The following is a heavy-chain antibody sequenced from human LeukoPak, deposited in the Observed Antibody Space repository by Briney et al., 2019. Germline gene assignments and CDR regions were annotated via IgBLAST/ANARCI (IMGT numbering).Heavy chain of an antibody. V-gene: IGHV1-18*01. Sequence: ASVKVSCMASGYTFTSYGISWVRQAPGQGLEWMGWISAYNGNTNYAQKLQGKVTMTTDTSTSTAYMELRSLRSDDTAVYYCARKDGYNTLLDYWGQGTLVTVSS. CDR1: GYTFTSYG. CDR2: ISAYNGNT. CDR3: ARKDGYNTLLDY. D-gene: IGHD5-24*01. J-gene: IGHJ4*02.